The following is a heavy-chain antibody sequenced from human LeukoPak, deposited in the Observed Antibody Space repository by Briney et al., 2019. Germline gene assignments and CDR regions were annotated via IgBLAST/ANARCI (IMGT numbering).Heavy chain of an antibody. Sequence: GGSLRLSCAASGSTFSSYGMPWVRQAPGKGLEWVAVISYDGSNKYYADSVKGRFTISRDNSKNTLYLQMNSLRAEDTAVYYCAKAGLEPPPGYYYYGMDVWGQGTTVTVSS. CDR3: AKAGLEPPPGYYYYGMDV. J-gene: IGHJ6*02. D-gene: IGHD1-1*01. V-gene: IGHV3-30*18. CDR2: ISYDGSNK. CDR1: GSTFSSYG.